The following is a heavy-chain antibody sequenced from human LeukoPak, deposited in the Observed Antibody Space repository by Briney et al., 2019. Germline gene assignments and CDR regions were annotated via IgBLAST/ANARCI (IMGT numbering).Heavy chain of an antibody. CDR3: ARGPPAKPGTGYYYGMDV. D-gene: IGHD2-2*01. J-gene: IGHJ6*02. CDR2: INHSGST. CDR1: GGSFSGYY. V-gene: IGHV4-34*01. Sequence: SETLSLTCAVYGGSFSGYYWSWIRQPPGKGLEWLGEINHSGSTNYNPSLKSRVTISVDMSKNQFSLKLSSVTAADTAVYYCARGPPAKPGTGYYYGMDVWGQGTTVTVSS.